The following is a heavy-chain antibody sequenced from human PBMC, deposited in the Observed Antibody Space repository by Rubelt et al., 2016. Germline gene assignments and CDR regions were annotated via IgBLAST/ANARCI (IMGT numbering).Heavy chain of an antibody. CDR2: IYYSGST. CDR1: GGSISSGGYY. J-gene: IGHJ4*02. D-gene: IGHD2/OR15-2a*01. V-gene: IGHV4-31*03. Sequence: QVQLQESGPGLVKPSQTLSLTCTVSGGSISSGGYYWSWIRQHPGKGLEWIGYIYYSGSTCYHPVLQSRVTISVDTSKNQFSLKLSSVTAADTAVYYCARDSGSRIFDYWGQGTLFTVSS. CDR3: ARDSGSRIFDY.